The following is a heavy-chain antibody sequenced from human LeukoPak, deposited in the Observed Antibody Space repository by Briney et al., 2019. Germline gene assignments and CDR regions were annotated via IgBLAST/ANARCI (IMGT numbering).Heavy chain of an antibody. CDR1: GGSISSSSYY. Sequence: PSETLSLTCSVSGGSISSSSYYWGWIRQPPGKGLEWIGSIYYSGSTYYNPSLKSRVTISVDTSKNQFSLKLSSVTAADTAVYYCARVQESQIDYYFDYWGQGTLVTVSS. V-gene: IGHV4-39*07. J-gene: IGHJ4*02. CDR3: ARVQESQIDYYFDY. D-gene: IGHD3-9*01. CDR2: IYYSGST.